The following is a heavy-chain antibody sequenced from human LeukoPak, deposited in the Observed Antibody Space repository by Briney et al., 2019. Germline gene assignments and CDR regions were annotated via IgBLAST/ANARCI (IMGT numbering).Heavy chain of an antibody. D-gene: IGHD4-17*01. CDR2: INSDGSST. J-gene: IGHJ6*03. CDR1: GFTFSSYW. Sequence: GGSLRLSCAASGFTFSSYWMHWVRQAPGKGLVWVSRINSDGSSTSYADSVKGRFTISRDNAKNTLYLRMNSLRAEDTAVYYCARVGDGDYGYYYYMDVWGKGTTVTISS. CDR3: ARVGDGDYGYYYYMDV. V-gene: IGHV3-74*01.